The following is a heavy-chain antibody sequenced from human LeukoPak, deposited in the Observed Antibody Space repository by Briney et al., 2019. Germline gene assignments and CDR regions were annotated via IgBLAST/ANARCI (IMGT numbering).Heavy chain of an antibody. Sequence: GGSLRLSCAASGFTFRTDALSWVRQAPGKGLGWVSTISSSGYDTYYVDSVKGRFTISRDNSKNTLSVQMNSLRVEDTAVYYCAKGGPDYFDYWGQGTLVAVSS. V-gene: IGHV3-23*01. CDR1: GFTFRTDA. J-gene: IGHJ4*02. CDR2: ISSSGYDT. CDR3: AKGGPDYFDY.